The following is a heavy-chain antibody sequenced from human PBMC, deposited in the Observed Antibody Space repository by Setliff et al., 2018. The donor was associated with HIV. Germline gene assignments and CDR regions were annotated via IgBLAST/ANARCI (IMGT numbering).Heavy chain of an antibody. Sequence: SETLSLTCTVSGGSISSYYWSWIRQHPGKGLEWIGSIYYSGSTYYNPSLKSRVTISADTSKNQFSLKLSSVTAADTAVYFCARHAAAAPFRYWGQGTLVTVSS. CDR1: GGSISSYY. CDR3: ARHAAAAPFRY. J-gene: IGHJ4*02. D-gene: IGHD6-13*01. V-gene: IGHV4-39*01. CDR2: IYYSGST.